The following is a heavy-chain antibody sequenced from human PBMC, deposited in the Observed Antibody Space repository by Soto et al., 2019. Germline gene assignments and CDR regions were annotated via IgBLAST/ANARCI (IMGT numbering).Heavy chain of an antibody. Sequence: GGSLRLSCAASGFTFSSYAMSWVRQAPGKGLEWVSAISGSGGSTYYADSVKGRFTIARDNSKNTLYLQMNSLRAEDTAVYYCAKGATKWELQYYFDYWGQGTLVTVSS. J-gene: IGHJ4*02. CDR2: ISGSGGST. D-gene: IGHD1-26*01. V-gene: IGHV3-23*01. CDR1: GFTFSSYA. CDR3: AKGATKWELQYYFDY.